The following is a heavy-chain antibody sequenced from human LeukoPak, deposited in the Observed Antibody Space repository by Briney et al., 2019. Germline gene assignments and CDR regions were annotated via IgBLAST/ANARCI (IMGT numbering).Heavy chain of an antibody. J-gene: IGHJ4*02. D-gene: IGHD1-14*01. CDR1: GFTVISND. V-gene: IGHV3-53*01. CDR2: FYSDGNT. Sequence: GGSLRLSCAASGFTVISNDMTWVRQAPGKGLEWVSVFYSDGNTKYADSVQGRFTISRDNSKNTLYLEMNSLSPDDTAVYYCARGVEPLAANTLAYWGQGTLVTVSS. CDR3: ARGVEPLAANTLAY.